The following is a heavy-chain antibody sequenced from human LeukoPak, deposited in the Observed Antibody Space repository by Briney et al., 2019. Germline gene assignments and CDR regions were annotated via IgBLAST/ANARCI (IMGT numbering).Heavy chain of an antibody. CDR1: GFTFGNFW. CDR3: ARLFGGVTTFDY. V-gene: IGHV3-7*01. CDR2: MKGDASLI. D-gene: IGHD2-8*02. J-gene: IGHJ4*02. Sequence: GGSLRLSCAASGFTFGNFWMSWVRQAPGRGLQWVASMKGDASLIYYVDSMKGRFTISRDNARNSLYLQMNSLRVEDTAVYYCARLFGGVTTFDYWGQGALVTVSS.